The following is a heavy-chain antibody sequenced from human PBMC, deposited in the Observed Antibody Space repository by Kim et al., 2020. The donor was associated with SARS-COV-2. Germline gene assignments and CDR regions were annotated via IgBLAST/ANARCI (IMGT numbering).Heavy chain of an antibody. Sequence: GGSLRLSCAASGFTFSSSVMTWVRQAPGKGLEWVSSIKISSGATYYADSVKGRFTISRDISMNTVYLQMSSLRAVDTAIYYCATTSSLDHWGQGSLVTVSS. J-gene: IGHJ4*02. CDR2: IKISSGAT. D-gene: IGHD4-4*01. V-gene: IGHV3-23*01. CDR3: ATTSSLDH. CDR1: GFTFSSSV.